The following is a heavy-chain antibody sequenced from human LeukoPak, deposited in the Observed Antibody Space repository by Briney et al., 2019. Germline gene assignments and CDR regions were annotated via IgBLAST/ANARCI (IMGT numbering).Heavy chain of an antibody. CDR2: IIPILGIA. CDR1: GGTFSSYA. D-gene: IGHD2-2*01. V-gene: IGHV1-69*04. CDR3: AREEYQPGEYNWFDP. Sequence: SVKVSRKASGGTFSSYAISWVRQAPGQGLEWMGRIIPILGIANYAQKFQGRVTITADKSTSTAYMELSSLRSEDTAVYYCAREEYQPGEYNWFDPWGQGTLVTVSS. J-gene: IGHJ5*02.